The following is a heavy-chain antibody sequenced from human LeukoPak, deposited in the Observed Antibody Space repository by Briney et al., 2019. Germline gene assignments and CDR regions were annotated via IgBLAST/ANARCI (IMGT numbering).Heavy chain of an antibody. Sequence: PGGSLRLSCAASGFTFSNYPMNWVRQAPGKGLEWVSYISSSGSPIYYADSVRGRFTISRDNAKNSLFLQMNSLRAEDTAVYYCAREDDDYWGQGTLVTVSS. CDR1: GFTFSNYP. CDR2: ISSSGSPI. CDR3: AREDDDY. J-gene: IGHJ4*02. V-gene: IGHV3-48*04.